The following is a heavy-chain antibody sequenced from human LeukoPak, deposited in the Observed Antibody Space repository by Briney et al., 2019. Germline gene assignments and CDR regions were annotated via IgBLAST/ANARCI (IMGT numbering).Heavy chain of an antibody. V-gene: IGHV3-74*01. Sequence: PGGSLRLSCAASGFTFSNYWMHWVRQAPGKGLVWVSRVNTDGSGTNYADSVKGRFTISRDNAKNTLFLQMNSLRAEDTAVYYCAKGSRGVAYDYFDCWGQGTLVTVSS. CDR3: AKGSRGVAYDYFDC. CDR1: GFTFSNYW. CDR2: VNTDGSGT. J-gene: IGHJ4*02. D-gene: IGHD2-8*02.